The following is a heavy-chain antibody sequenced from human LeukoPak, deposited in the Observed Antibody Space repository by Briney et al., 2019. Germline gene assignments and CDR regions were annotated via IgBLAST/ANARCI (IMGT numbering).Heavy chain of an antibody. CDR1: GFTFSSYG. J-gene: IGHJ6*03. V-gene: IGHV3-30*18. CDR2: ISYDGSNK. Sequence: GGSLRLSCAASGFTFSSYGMHWVRQAPGKGLEWVAVISYDGSNKYYADSVKGRFTISRDNSKNTLYLQMNSLRAEDTAVYYCAKDYYYGSNYYYYMDVWGKGTTVTVSS. CDR3: AKDYYYGSNYYYYMDV. D-gene: IGHD3-10*01.